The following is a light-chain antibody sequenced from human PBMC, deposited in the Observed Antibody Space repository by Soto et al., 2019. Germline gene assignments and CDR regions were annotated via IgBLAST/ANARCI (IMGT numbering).Light chain of an antibody. CDR3: AAWDDSLNGYV. Sequence: QSVLTQPPSASETPGQRVTISCSGSSSNIGINTVDWFQQLPGTAPKLLIYNNNQRPSGVPDRFSGSKSGTSASLAISGLQSEDESDYYCAAWDDSLNGYVFGTETKAAGL. V-gene: IGLV1-44*01. CDR2: NNN. J-gene: IGLJ1*01. CDR1: SSNIGINT.